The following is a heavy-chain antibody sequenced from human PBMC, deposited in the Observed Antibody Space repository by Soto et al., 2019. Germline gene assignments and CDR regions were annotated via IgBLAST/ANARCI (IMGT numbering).Heavy chain of an antibody. V-gene: IGHV3-21*01. Sequence: EVQLVESGGGLVKPGGSLRLSCAASGFTFSSYSMNWVRQAPGKGLEWVSSISSSSSYIYYADSVKGRFTISRDNAKNSLYLQMNSLRAEDTAVYYCARLLVEQQLPRYYYYYYMDVWGKGTTVTVSS. J-gene: IGHJ6*03. CDR1: GFTFSSYS. CDR3: ARLLVEQQLPRYYYYYYMDV. D-gene: IGHD6-13*01. CDR2: ISSSSSYI.